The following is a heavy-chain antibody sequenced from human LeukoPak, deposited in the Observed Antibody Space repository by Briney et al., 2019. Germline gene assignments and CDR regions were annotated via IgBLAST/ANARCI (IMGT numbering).Heavy chain of an antibody. J-gene: IGHJ4*02. CDR2: IYYSGST. V-gene: IGHV4-4*07. Sequence: SETLSLTCTVSGGSISTYYWSWIRQPAGKGLEWIGSIYYSGSTYYNPSLKSRVTMSVDTSKSQFSLKLNSVTAADTAVYYCARRFSTGPFDYWGQGILVTVSS. CDR3: ARRFSTGPFDY. CDR1: GGSISTYY. D-gene: IGHD2-2*01.